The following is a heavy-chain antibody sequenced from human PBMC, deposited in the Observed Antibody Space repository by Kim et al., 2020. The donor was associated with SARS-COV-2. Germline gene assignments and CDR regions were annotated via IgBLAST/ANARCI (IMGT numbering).Heavy chain of an antibody. CDR3: AKDINNNCDSPGDY. V-gene: IGHV3-23*01. Sequence: ADSGKGRLFISRNNSKNKIYLQMNSLRAEDTAIYYCAKDINNNCDSPGDYWGQGTLVTVSS. D-gene: IGHD3-22*01. J-gene: IGHJ4*02.